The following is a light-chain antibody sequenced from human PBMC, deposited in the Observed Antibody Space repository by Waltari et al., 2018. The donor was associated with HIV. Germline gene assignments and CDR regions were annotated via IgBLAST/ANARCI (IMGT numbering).Light chain of an antibody. CDR2: GVS. V-gene: IGLV2-14*03. CDR1: ISDIVIYDF. Sequence: QSALAQPTSVAGSPGHSITISCPGSISDIVIYDFVSCYQQFPVKAPRLLIYGVSSRPSGISDRFSAFKSGNTATLTIAGLQAEDEADYYCSSLTLTHSVLFGGGTRLTVL. J-gene: IGLJ3*02. CDR3: SSLTLTHSVL.